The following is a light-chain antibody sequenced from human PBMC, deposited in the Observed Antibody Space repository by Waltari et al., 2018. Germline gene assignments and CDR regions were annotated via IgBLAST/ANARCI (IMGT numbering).Light chain of an antibody. CDR1: QGISSW. V-gene: IGKV1D-16*01. Sequence: DIQMTQSPSSLSASVGDRVTLTCRASQGISSWLAWYQQKPGKAPKLLFYKASSLQSGVPSRFSGSGSGTDVTLTISSLQPEDFATYYCQQYKSAPRTFGQGTKVEIK. CDR2: KAS. J-gene: IGKJ1*01. CDR3: QQYKSAPRT.